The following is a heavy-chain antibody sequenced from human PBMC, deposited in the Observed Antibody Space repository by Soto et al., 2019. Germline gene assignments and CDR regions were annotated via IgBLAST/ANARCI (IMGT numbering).Heavy chain of an antibody. CDR1: GFSLSTSGVG. V-gene: IGHV2-5*02. Sequence: GSGPTLVNPTQTLTLACTFCGFSLSTSGVGVGWIRQPPGKALEWLALIYWDDDKRYSPSLKNRLTVTKDTSKNQVVLTMTNVDPVDTATYYCAHRRRQQLVDAFDIWGQGTLVTVSS. CDR3: AHRRRQQLVDAFDI. J-gene: IGHJ3*02. CDR2: IYWDDDK. D-gene: IGHD6-13*01.